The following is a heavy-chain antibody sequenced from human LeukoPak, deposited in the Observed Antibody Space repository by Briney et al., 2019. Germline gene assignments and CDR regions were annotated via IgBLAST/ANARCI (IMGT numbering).Heavy chain of an antibody. CDR3: TRDLMVRGVSQSFDY. J-gene: IGHJ4*02. Sequence: GRSLRLSCTASGFTFGDYAMSWFRQAPGKGLEWVGFIRSKAYGGTTEYAASVKGRFTISRDDSKSIAYLQMNSLKTEDTAVYYCTRDLMVRGVSQSFDYWGQGTLVTVSS. CDR1: GFTFGDYA. D-gene: IGHD3-10*01. CDR2: IRSKAYGGTT. V-gene: IGHV3-49*03.